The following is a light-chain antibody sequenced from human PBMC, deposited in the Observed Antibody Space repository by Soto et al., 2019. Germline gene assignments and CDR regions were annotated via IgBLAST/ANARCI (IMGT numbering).Light chain of an antibody. CDR1: SSDVGAYNY. CDR3: CSYTTTKNLV. V-gene: IGLV2-8*01. J-gene: IGLJ2*01. CDR2: EVS. Sequence: QSVLTQPPSASGSPGQSVTISCTGTSSDVGAYNYVSWYQQHPGKAPKLLIYEVSKWPSGVPDRFSGSKSGHTASLTVSGLQADDEADYYCCSYTTTKNLVFGGGTKLTVL.